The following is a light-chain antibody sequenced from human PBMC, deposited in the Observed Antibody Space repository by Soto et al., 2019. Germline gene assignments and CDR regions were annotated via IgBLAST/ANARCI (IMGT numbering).Light chain of an antibody. CDR3: AAWGPSPRGQV. CDR1: SSNIENNY. CDR2: GNI. Sequence: QSALTQPPSASGTPGQRVTISCSGSSSNIENNYVSWYQQLPGTAPHRLLDGNIQRPSGVPDRLSGSTSGTSASLAISGLRSEDESDSYCAAWGPSPRGQVFGTGTKVPVL. V-gene: IGLV1-47*01. J-gene: IGLJ1*01.